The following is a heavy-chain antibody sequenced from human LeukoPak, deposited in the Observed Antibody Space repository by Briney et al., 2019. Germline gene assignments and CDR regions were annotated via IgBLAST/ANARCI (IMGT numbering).Heavy chain of an antibody. D-gene: IGHD3-10*01. CDR3: AKDVRVGEYYGSGSYFDY. CDR1: GFTFSSYA. J-gene: IGHJ4*02. CDR2: ISGSGGST. Sequence: GGSLRLSCAASGFTFSSYAMSWVRQPPGKGLEWVSIISGSGGSTYYADSVKGRFTISRDKSMTYLQMNSLRGDDTAIYYCAKDVRVGEYYGSGSYFDYWGQGTLVTVSS. V-gene: IGHV3-23*01.